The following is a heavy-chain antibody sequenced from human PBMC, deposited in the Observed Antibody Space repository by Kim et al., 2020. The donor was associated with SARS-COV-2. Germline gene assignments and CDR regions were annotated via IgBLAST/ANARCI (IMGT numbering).Heavy chain of an antibody. CDR1: GYSFTSYW. Sequence: GESLKISCKGSGYSFTSYWIGWVRQMPGKGLEWMGIIYPGDSDTRYSPSFQGQVTISADKSISTAYLQWSSLKASDTAMYYCARRSRIAAAGTDYYYYMDVWGKGTTVTVSS. CDR3: ARRSRIAAAGTDYYYYMDV. D-gene: IGHD6-13*01. J-gene: IGHJ6*03. CDR2: IYPGDSDT. V-gene: IGHV5-51*01.